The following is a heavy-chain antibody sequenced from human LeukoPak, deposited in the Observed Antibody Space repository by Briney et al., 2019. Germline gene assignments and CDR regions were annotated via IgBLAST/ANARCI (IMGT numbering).Heavy chain of an antibody. CDR2: IYYSGSP. D-gene: IGHD3-22*01. V-gene: IGHV4-39*01. J-gene: IGHJ4*02. CDR3: ARHRYRYYYDSSGYYDY. Sequence: SETLSLTCTVSGGSISSSSYYWGWIRQPPGKGLEWIGSIYYSGSPYYNPSLKSRVTISVDTSKNQFSLKLSSVTAADTAVYYCARHRYRYYYDSSGYYDYWGQGTLVTVSS. CDR1: GGSISSSSYY.